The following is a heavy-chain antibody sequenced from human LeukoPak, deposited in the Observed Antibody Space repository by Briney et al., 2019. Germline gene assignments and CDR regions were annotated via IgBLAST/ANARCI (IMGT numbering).Heavy chain of an antibody. J-gene: IGHJ5*02. CDR2: IVVGSGNT. CDR1: GFTFTSSA. CDR3: AAEEPTRGWFDP. D-gene: IGHD1-14*01. Sequence: SVKVSCKASGFTFTSSAMQWVRQARGQRLEWIGWIVVGSGNTNYAQKFQERVTITRDMSTSTAYMELSSLRSEDTPVYYCAAEEPTRGWFDPWGQGTLVTVSS. V-gene: IGHV1-58*02.